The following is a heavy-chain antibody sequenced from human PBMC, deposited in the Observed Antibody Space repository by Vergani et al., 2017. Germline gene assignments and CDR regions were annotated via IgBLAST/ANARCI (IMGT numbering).Heavy chain of an antibody. D-gene: IGHD1-26*01. Sequence: EVQLLESGGGLVQPGGSLRLSCAASGFTFSSYAMSWVRQDPGKGLEWVSAISGSGGSTYYADSVKGRFTISRDNSKNTLYLQMNSLRAEDTAVYYCAKDLGMYSGSYRGLAFDIWGQGTMVTVSS. V-gene: IGHV3-23*01. CDR2: ISGSGGST. J-gene: IGHJ3*02. CDR1: GFTFSSYA. CDR3: AKDLGMYSGSYRGLAFDI.